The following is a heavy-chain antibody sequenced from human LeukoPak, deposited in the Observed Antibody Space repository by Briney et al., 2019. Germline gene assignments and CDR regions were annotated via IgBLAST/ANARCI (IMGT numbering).Heavy chain of an antibody. CDR1: GFTFSSYA. CDR2: ISGSGGST. J-gene: IGHJ5*02. D-gene: IGHD3-3*01. CDR3: ARLIRGTIFGVVINWFDP. Sequence: PTGGSLRLSCAASGFTFSSYAMSWVRQAPGKGLEWVSAISGSGGSTYYADSVKGRFTISRDNSKNTLYLQMNSLRAEDTAVYYCARLIRGTIFGVVINWFDPWGQGTLVTVSS. V-gene: IGHV3-23*01.